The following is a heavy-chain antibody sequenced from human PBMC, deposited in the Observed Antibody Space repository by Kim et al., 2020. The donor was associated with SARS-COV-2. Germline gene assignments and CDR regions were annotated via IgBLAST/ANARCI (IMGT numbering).Heavy chain of an antibody. CDR2: MNPNSGNT. D-gene: IGHD3-10*01. CDR1: GYTFTSYD. J-gene: IGHJ4*02. Sequence: ASVKVSCKASGYTFTSYDINWVRQVTGQGLEWMGWMNPNSGNTGYAQKFQGRVTMTRNTSISTAYMELSSLRSEDTAVYYCASRYGSGSQYFDYWGQRTLVTVSS. V-gene: IGHV1-8*01. CDR3: ASRYGSGSQYFDY.